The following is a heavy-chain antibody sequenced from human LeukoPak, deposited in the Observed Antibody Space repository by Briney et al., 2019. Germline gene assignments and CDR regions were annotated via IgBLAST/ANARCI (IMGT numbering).Heavy chain of an antibody. Sequence: SETLSLTCTASGGSISSYYWSWIRQPPGKGLEWIGYIYYSGSTYYNPSLKSRVTISVDTSKKQFSLKVRSVTAADTAVYYCARRDSPFDLWGRGTLVTVS. CDR3: ARRDSPFDL. V-gene: IGHV4-59*01. D-gene: IGHD3-22*01. J-gene: IGHJ2*01. CDR2: IYYSGST. CDR1: GGSISSYY.